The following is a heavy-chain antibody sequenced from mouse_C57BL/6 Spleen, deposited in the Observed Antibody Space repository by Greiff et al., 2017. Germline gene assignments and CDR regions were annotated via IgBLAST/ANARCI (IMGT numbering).Heavy chain of an antibody. Sequence: EVQLVESEGGLVQPGSSMKLSCTASGFTFSDYYMAWVRQVPEKGLEWVANINYDGSSTYYLDSLKSRFIISRDNAKNILYLQMSSLKSEDTATYYCARDNDSIYAMDYWGQGTSVTVSS. J-gene: IGHJ4*01. CDR2: INYDGSST. CDR3: ARDNDSIYAMDY. CDR1: GFTFSDYY. D-gene: IGHD1-1*01. V-gene: IGHV5-16*01.